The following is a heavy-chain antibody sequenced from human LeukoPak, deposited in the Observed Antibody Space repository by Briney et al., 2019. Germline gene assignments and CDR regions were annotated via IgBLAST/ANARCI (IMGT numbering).Heavy chain of an antibody. CDR1: GYTFTSYY. CDR3: ARGRAFWSGQEGNMDV. CDR2: INPSGGST. V-gene: IGHV1-46*01. Sequence: ASVKVSCKASGYTFTSYYMHWVRQAPGQGLEWMGIINPSGGSTSYAQKFQGRVTMTRDMSTSTVYMELSSLRSEDTAVYYCARGRAFWSGQEGNMDVWGKGTTVTVSS. J-gene: IGHJ6*03. D-gene: IGHD3-3*01.